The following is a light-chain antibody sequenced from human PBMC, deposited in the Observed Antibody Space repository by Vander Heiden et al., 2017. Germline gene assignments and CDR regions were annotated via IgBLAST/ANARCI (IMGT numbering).Light chain of an antibody. CDR3: QQYKSYSWT. Sequence: DIQMTQSPSTLSASVGDRVTITCRASQSISSWLAYYHQIPGKAPNLLIYDASSLKSGVPSRFSGSGSGTEFTLTISSLQPDDFATYYCQQYKSYSWTFGPGTKVEIK. V-gene: IGKV1-5*01. CDR2: DAS. CDR1: QSISSW. J-gene: IGKJ1*01.